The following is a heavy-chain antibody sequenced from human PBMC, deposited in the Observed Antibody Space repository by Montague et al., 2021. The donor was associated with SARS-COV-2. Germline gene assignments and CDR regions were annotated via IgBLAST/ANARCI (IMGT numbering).Heavy chain of an antibody. V-gene: IGHV3-23*01. CDR2: ISSTGGST. Sequence: SLRLSCAASGFTFSRYAMILFRQAPGKGLEWVSTISSTGGSTYYSDSVKGRFIISRDNSRNTVYMQMNNLRAEDTAVYYCAKGFTYYFASGGYPNYFDPWGQGTLVSVSS. D-gene: IGHD3-10*01. CDR1: GFTFSRYA. J-gene: IGHJ5*02. CDR3: AKGFTYYFASGGYPNYFDP.